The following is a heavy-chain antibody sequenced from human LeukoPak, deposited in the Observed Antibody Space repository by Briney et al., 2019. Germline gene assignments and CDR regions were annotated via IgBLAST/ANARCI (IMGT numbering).Heavy chain of an antibody. CDR3: ARGHYDSRGYYHIDY. D-gene: IGHD3-22*01. Sequence: ASVTVSFKASGYTFTCYYLHWVRQAPGQGLEWMGWINPNSGGTNYAQKFQGRVTMTRDTSISTAYMELSRLRSDDTAVYYCARGHYDSRGYYHIDYWGQGTLVTVSS. J-gene: IGHJ4*02. CDR1: GYTFTCYY. CDR2: INPNSGGT. V-gene: IGHV1-2*02.